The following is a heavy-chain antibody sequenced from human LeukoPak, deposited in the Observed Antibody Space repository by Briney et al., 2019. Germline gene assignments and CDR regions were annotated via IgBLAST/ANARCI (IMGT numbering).Heavy chain of an antibody. J-gene: IGHJ6*03. V-gene: IGHV3-48*04. CDR1: RFTFKTYS. Sequence: GGSLRLSCVASRFTFKTYSMIWVRQAPRKGMEWISYISSSSVIHYADSVKGRFTISRDNAKGSLYLQMNRLRVEDSAVYYCATAPQGGNDYMDVWGKGATVNVS. CDR3: ATAPQGGNDYMDV. CDR2: ISSSSVI. D-gene: IGHD3-16*01.